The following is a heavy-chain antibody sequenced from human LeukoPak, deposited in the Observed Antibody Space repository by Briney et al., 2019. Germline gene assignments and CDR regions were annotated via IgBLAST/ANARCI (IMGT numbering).Heavy chain of an antibody. Sequence: GGSLRLSCAASGFTVSSNYMSWVRQAPGKGLEWVSVIYSGGSTDYADSVKGRFTISRDNSKNTLYLQMGSLRAEDMAVYYCARGLVVVPAAMAYWGQGTLVTVSS. CDR1: GFTVSSNY. CDR2: IYSGGST. D-gene: IGHD2-2*01. CDR3: ARGLVVVPAAMAY. V-gene: IGHV3-66*01. J-gene: IGHJ4*02.